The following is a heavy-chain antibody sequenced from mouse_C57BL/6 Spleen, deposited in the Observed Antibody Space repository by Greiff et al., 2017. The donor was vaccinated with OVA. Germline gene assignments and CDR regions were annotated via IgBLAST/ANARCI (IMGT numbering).Heavy chain of an antibody. CDR3: ARSGYGSSYGYFDV. J-gene: IGHJ1*03. Sequence: EVQLQQSGAELVRPGASVKLSCTASGFNIKDYYMHWVKQRPEQGLEWIGRIDPEDGDTEYAPKFQGKATITADTSSNTAYLQLSSLTSEDTAVYYCARSGYGSSYGYFDVWGTGTTVTVSS. CDR2: IDPEDGDT. D-gene: IGHD1-1*01. V-gene: IGHV14-1*01. CDR1: GFNIKDYY.